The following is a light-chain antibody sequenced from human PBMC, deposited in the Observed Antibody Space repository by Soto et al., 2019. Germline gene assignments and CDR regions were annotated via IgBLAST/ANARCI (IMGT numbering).Light chain of an antibody. V-gene: IGLV2-8*01. CDR2: EVS. CDR1: SSDDGGYNY. CDR3: SSYAGSNNYV. J-gene: IGLJ1*01. Sequence: QSVLTQPLSASWSPGQSVTISCTGTSSDDGGYNYVSWHQQHPGKAPKLMIYEVSKRPSGVPHRFSGSKSGNTASLTVSGLQAEDEADYYCSSYAGSNNYVFGTGTKVTVL.